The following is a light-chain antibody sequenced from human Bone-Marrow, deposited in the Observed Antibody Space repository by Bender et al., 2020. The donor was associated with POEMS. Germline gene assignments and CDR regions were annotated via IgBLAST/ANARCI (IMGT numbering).Light chain of an antibody. CDR3: AAWEDSLNGWV. CDR2: INN. J-gene: IGLJ3*02. Sequence: QSVLTQPPSASGTPGQRGTISCSGSSSNIGTNPVNWYQQLPGTAPKLLIYINNQRPSGVPDRFSGSKSGTSASLAISGLQSGDEADYYCAAWEDSLNGWVFGGGTKLTVL. CDR1: SSNIGTNP. V-gene: IGLV1-44*01.